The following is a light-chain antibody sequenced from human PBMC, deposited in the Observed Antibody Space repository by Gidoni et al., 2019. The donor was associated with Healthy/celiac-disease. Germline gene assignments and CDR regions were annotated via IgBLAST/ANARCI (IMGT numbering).Light chain of an antibody. Sequence: QSALPQPPSASGSPGQSVTISCTGTSSDVGGYNYVSWYQQHPGKAPKLMIYEVSNRPSGVPVRFSGSKSGNTASLTVSGLQAEDEADYYCSSYAGSNPNVVFGGGTKLXVX. J-gene: IGLJ2*01. CDR1: SSDVGGYNY. V-gene: IGLV2-8*01. CDR3: SSYAGSNPNVV. CDR2: EVS.